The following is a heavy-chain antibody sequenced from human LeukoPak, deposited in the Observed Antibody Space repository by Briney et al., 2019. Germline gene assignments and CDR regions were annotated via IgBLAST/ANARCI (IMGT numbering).Heavy chain of an antibody. D-gene: IGHD3-22*01. CDR1: GYSFTSYW. J-gene: IGHJ4*02. CDR2: IYPGDSDT. V-gene: IGHV5-51*01. Sequence: PGESLKISCKGSGYSFTSYWIGWVRQMPGKGLEWMGIIYPGDSDTRYSPSFQGQVTISADKSISTAYLQWSGLKASDTAMYYCARPAYYYDSSGYYLLYYFDYWGQGTLVTVSS. CDR3: ARPAYYYDSSGYYLLYYFDY.